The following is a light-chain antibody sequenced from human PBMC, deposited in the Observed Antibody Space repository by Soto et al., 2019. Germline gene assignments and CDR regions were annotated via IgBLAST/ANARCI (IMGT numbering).Light chain of an antibody. CDR3: SSYRASSTTHDV. CDR2: DVS. J-gene: IGLJ1*01. Sequence: QSALTQPASLSGSPGQSITISCTGTSSDVGGYNYVSWYQQHPGKAPKLMIYDVSNWPSGVSNRFSGSKSGNTASLTISGLQAEDEADYYCSSYRASSTTHDVFGTGTKLTVL. CDR1: SSDVGGYNY. V-gene: IGLV2-14*03.